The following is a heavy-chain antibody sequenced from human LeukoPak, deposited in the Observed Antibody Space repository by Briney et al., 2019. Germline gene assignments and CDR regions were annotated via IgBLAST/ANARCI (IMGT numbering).Heavy chain of an antibody. V-gene: IGHV4-39*01. D-gene: IGHD3-10*01. J-gene: IGHJ4*02. CDR3: ARRANFDY. CDR1: GGSISSSSYY. Sequence: SETLSLTCTVSGGSISSSSYYWGWIRQPPGKGLEWIGSIHYSGSTYYNPSLKSRVTVSVDTSKNQFSLKLSSVTAADTAVYYCARRANFDYWGQGTLVTVSS. CDR2: IHYSGST.